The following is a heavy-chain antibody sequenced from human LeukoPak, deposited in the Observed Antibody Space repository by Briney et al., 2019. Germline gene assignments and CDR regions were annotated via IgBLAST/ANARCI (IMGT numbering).Heavy chain of an antibody. Sequence: GGSLRLSCAASGFTFSSYAMHWVRQAPGKGLEWVAVISYDGSNKYYADSVKGRFTISRDNSKNTLYLQMNSLRAEDTAVYYCARETNYYGSGSFDYWGQGTLVTVSS. CDR1: GFTFSSYA. CDR3: ARETNYYGSGSFDY. D-gene: IGHD3-10*01. V-gene: IGHV3-30-3*01. J-gene: IGHJ4*02. CDR2: ISYDGSNK.